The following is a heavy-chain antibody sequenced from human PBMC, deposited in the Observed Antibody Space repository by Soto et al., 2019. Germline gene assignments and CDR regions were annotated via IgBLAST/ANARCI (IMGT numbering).Heavy chain of an antibody. CDR2: IYYSGST. J-gene: IGHJ4*02. CDR3: ASEMATTTSYYFDY. Sequence: SETLSLTCTVSGGSVSSGSYYWSWIRQPPGKGLEWIGYIYYSGSTNYNPSLKSRVTISVDTSKNQFSLKLSSVTAADTAVYYRASEMATTTSYYFDYWGQGTLVTVSS. D-gene: IGHD5-12*01. CDR1: GGSVSSGSYY. V-gene: IGHV4-61*01.